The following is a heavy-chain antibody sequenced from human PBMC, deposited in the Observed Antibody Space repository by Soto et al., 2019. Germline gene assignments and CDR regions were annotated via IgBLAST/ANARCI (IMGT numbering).Heavy chain of an antibody. CDR1: GGSISSGDYY. CDR2: IYYSGST. CDR3: ASRIVLVPAAIKY. V-gene: IGHV4-30-4*01. D-gene: IGHD2-2*02. Sequence: QVQLQESGPGLVKPSQTLSLTCTVSGGSISSGDYYWSWIRQPPGKGLEWIGYIYYSGSTDYNPSLKSGVTISVDTSKNPFSLKLSSVTAADTAVYYCASRIVLVPAAIKYWGQGTLVTVSS. J-gene: IGHJ4*02.